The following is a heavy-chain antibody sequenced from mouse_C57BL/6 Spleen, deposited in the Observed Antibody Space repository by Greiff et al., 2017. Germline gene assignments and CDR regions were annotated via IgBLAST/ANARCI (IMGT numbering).Heavy chain of an antibody. D-gene: IGHD2-4*01. CDR3: ARSIYYDYVDY. Sequence: VQLQQSGPELVKPGASVKISCKASGYSFTGYYMNWVKQSPEKSLEWIGEINPSTGGTTYNQKFKAKATLTVDKSSSTAYMQLKSLTSEDSAVYYCARSIYYDYVDYWGQGTTLTVSS. CDR2: INPSTGGT. V-gene: IGHV1-42*01. CDR1: GYSFTGYY. J-gene: IGHJ2*01.